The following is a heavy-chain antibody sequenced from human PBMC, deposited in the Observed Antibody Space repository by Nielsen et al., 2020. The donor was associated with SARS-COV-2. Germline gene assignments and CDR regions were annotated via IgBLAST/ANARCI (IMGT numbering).Heavy chain of an antibody. Sequence: SETLSLTCTVSGGSISSGGYYWSWIRQHPGKGLEWIGYIYYSGSTYYNPSLKSRVTISVDTSKNQFSLKLSSVTAADTVVYYCARLGYCSSTSCHDAFDIWGQGTMVTVSS. CDR3: ARLGYCSSTSCHDAFDI. CDR1: GGSISSGGYY. CDR2: IYYSGST. D-gene: IGHD2-2*01. J-gene: IGHJ3*02. V-gene: IGHV4-31*03.